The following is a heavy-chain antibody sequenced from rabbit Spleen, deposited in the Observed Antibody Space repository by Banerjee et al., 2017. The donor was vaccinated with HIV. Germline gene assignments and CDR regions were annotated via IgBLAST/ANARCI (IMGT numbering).Heavy chain of an antibody. D-gene: IGHD1-1*01. CDR3: ARDLVAVIGWNFNL. J-gene: IGHJ4*01. V-gene: IGHV1S45*01. CDR2: IYGATGSSA. CDR1: GFSFSSHLY. Sequence: QQQLEESGGDLVKPEGSLTLTCTASGFSFSSHLYMCWVRQAPGKGLELIACIYGATGSSAWYANWAKGRFTISKTSSTTVTLQMTSLTVADTATYFCARDLVAVIGWNFNLWGQGTLVTVS.